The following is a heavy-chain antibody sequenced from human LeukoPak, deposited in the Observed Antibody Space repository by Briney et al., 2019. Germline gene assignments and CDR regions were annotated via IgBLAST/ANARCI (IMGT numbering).Heavy chain of an antibody. CDR1: GYSISSGYY. D-gene: IGHD3-3*01. CDR3: ARIGVVMGRLDY. CDR2: IYHSGST. Sequence: SETLSLTCSVSGYSISSGYYWGWIRQPPGKWLEWIGSIYHSGSTYYSPSLKSRVTISVDTSKNQFSLKLSSVTAADTAVYYCARIGVVMGRLDYWGQGTLVTVSS. J-gene: IGHJ4*02. V-gene: IGHV4-38-2*02.